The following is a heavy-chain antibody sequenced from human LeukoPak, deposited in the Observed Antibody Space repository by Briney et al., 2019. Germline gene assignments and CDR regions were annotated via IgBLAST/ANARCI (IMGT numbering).Heavy chain of an antibody. Sequence: SETQSLTCAVSGGSIISSSYNRGWIRQPPGKGLEWIGTIYHSGTTYYNPSLKSRVTISVDTSKNQFFLKLSSVTAADTAVYYCARLPTGYPNWFDPWGQGSLVTVSS. J-gene: IGHJ5*02. CDR2: IYHSGTT. V-gene: IGHV4-39*01. D-gene: IGHD3-9*01. CDR1: GGSIISSSYN. CDR3: ARLPTGYPNWFDP.